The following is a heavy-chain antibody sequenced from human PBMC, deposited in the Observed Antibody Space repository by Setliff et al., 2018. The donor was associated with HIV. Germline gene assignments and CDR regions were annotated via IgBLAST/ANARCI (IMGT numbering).Heavy chain of an antibody. CDR1: DDSLSRSDFY. CDR3: AKPEPVNNWKSAFDV. V-gene: IGHV4-39*01. Sequence: SETLSLTCTVTDDSLSRSDFYWAWIRQPPEKGLEWVASIYDTGDTHYNPSLKSRVTISRDMSKNQFSLKLGSVTAADTAVYYCAKPEPVNNWKSAFDVWGQGTMVTVSS. J-gene: IGHJ3*01. D-gene: IGHD1-20*01. CDR2: IYDTGDT.